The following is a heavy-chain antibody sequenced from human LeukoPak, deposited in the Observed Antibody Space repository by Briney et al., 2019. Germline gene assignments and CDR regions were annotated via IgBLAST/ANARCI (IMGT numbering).Heavy chain of an antibody. D-gene: IGHD3-3*01. J-gene: IGHJ5*02. Sequence: ASVKVSCKASGYTFTTYGVSWVRQAPGQGLEWMGWISGYDGNTNYAQKLRGRVTMTKDTSTSTVYMELSSLGSEDTAVYYCARGAPQYDVFWSGSGGFDPWGQGTLVIVSS. CDR1: GYTFTTYG. V-gene: IGHV1-18*01. CDR2: ISGYDGNT. CDR3: ARGAPQYDVFWSGSGGFDP.